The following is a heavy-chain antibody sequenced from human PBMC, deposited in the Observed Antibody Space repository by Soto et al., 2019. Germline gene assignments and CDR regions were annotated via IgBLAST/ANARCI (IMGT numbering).Heavy chain of an antibody. Sequence: QVQLPASGPGLVKPSETLSLMCTVTSGSMSSYYWIWSRQLPGKGLQWIAYIYYIGSTTSNPSLKSLVTISVDTSKNQFSLTLSSVTAADTAVYYCARERRDGYKHYCYYWGQGTLVTVSS. CDR3: ARERRDGYKHYCYY. D-gene: IGHD5-12*01. CDR1: SGSMSSYY. CDR2: IYYIGST. V-gene: IGHV4-59*01. J-gene: IGHJ4*02.